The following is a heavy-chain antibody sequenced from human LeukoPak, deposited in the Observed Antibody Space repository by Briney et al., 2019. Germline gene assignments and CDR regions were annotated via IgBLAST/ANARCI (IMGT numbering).Heavy chain of an antibody. Sequence: GESLKISCKGSGYSFTSYWIGWVRQMPGKGLEWMGIIYPGDSDIRYSPSFQGQVTISADKSISTAYLQWSSLKASDTATYFCARQLGERTFNWNDFDYWGQGTLVSVSS. CDR2: IYPGDSDI. D-gene: IGHD1-20*01. V-gene: IGHV5-51*01. J-gene: IGHJ4*02. CDR1: GYSFTSYW. CDR3: ARQLGERTFNWNDFDY.